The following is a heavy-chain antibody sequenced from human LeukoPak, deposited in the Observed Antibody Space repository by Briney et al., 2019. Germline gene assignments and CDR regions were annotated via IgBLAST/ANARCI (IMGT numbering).Heavy chain of an antibody. CDR1: GFTFSIYA. CDR3: AKTLRGYTFGHAFDI. V-gene: IGHV3-23*01. J-gene: IGHJ3*02. CDR2: ISGTGGST. D-gene: IGHD5-18*01. Sequence: GGSLRLSCAASGFTFSIYAMSWVRQAPGKGLEWVSRISGTGGSTYYADSVKGRFTISRDNSKNTLDLQMNSLRAEDTAVYYCAKTLRGYTFGHAFDIWGQGTMVTASS.